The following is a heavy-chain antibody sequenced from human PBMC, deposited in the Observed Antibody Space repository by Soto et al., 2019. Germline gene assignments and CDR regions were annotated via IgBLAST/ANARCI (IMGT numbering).Heavy chain of an antibody. CDR2: IRGSGGDT. V-gene: IGHV3-23*01. CDR3: AKTYNDATLY. J-gene: IGHJ4*02. CDR1: GFTFSFCA. Sequence: PGGSLRLSCAAFGFTFSFCAMSWVRQAPGKGLEWVSSIRGSGGDTYYADSVKGRFTISRDNAKNSLFLQMSSLRDEDTAIYYCAKTYNDATLYWGQGTLVTAPQ. D-gene: IGHD3-22*01.